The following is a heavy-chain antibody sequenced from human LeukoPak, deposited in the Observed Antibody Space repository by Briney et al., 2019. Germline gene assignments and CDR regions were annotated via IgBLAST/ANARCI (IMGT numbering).Heavy chain of an antibody. J-gene: IGHJ2*01. V-gene: IGHV3-23*01. CDR2: ISGSGGST. D-gene: IGHD2-21*01. CDR1: GFTFSSDA. CDR3: ATIVADHWYFDL. Sequence: GGTLRLSCAASGFTFSSDAMSWVRQAPGKGLEWVSAISGSGGSTYYADSVKGRFTISRDNSKNTLYLQMNSLRAEDTAVYYCATIVADHWYFDLWGRGTLVTVSS.